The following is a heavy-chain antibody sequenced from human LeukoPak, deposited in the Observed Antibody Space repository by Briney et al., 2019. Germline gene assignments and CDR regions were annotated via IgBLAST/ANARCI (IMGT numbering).Heavy chain of an antibody. J-gene: IGHJ4*02. D-gene: IGHD3-22*01. CDR3: ARDSGYYDSSGYYPYFDY. Sequence: GGSLRLSCSASGFTFSSYWMHWVRQAPGKGLVWVSRINSDGSSTSYADSVKGRFTISRGNAKNTLYLQMNSLRAEDTAVYYCARDSGYYDSSGYYPYFDYWGQGTLVTVSS. CDR2: INSDGSST. V-gene: IGHV3-74*01. CDR1: GFTFSSYW.